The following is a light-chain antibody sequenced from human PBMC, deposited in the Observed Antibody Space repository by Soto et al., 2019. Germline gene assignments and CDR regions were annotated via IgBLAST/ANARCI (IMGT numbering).Light chain of an antibody. CDR3: CSYGGSRAV. CDR1: SSDVGSHNL. V-gene: IGLV2-23*02. J-gene: IGLJ7*01. Sequence: QSALTQPASVSGSPGQSITISCTGTSSDVGSHNLVSWYQQHPGQAPKLMIYEVSKRPLGVSTRFSASKSGNTASLTISGLQXXXEADYYCCSYGGSRAVFGGGTQLTVL. CDR2: EVS.